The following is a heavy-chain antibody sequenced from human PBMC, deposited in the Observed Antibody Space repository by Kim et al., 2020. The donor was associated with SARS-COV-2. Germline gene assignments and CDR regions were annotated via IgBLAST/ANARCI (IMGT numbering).Heavy chain of an antibody. V-gene: IGHV1-8*01. Sequence: ASVKVSCKTSGYTFTSYDINWVRQATGQGLEWMGWMNANTGNTGYAQKFQGRVTMTRNTSISTAYMELTNLRSEDTAVYYCAREKEAAGAPGFDSWGQG. CDR2: MNANTGNT. CDR3: AREKEAAGAPGFDS. J-gene: IGHJ5*02. CDR1: GYTFTSYD. D-gene: IGHD6-13*01.